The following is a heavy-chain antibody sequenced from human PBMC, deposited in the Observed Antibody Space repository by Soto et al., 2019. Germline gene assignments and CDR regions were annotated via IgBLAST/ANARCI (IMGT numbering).Heavy chain of an antibody. V-gene: IGHV4-31*03. Sequence: SETLSLTCSVSGDSISSGVNFWSWIRQHPGKGLEWIGHIYNTGSAYFDPSLKSRAVISVDTPKNHFSLSLRSLTAADTAVYYCARGVDMQLWLKSFDYWGQG. CDR1: GDSISSGVNF. CDR3: ARGVDMQLWLKSFDY. CDR2: IYNTGSA. J-gene: IGHJ4*02. D-gene: IGHD3-10*01.